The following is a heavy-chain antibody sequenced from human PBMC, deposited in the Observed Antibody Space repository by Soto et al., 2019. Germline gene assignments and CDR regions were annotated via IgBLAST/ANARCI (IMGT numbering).Heavy chain of an antibody. V-gene: IGHV4-31*03. J-gene: IGHJ6*02. CDR1: GGSISSGGYY. CDR3: ARGGLQQLVHQYHYGMDV. Sequence: SETLSLTCXVSGGSISSGGYYWSWIRQHPGKGLEWIGYIYYSGSTYYNPSLKSRVTISVDTSKNQFSLKLSSVTAADTAVYYCARGGLQQLVHQYHYGMDVWGQGTTVTVSS. D-gene: IGHD6-13*01. CDR2: IYYSGST.